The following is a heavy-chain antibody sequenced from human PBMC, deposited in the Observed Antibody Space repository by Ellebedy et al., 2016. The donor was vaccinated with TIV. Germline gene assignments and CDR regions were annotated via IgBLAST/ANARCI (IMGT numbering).Heavy chain of an antibody. CDR3: ARVVWQQPVSYAFDI. J-gene: IGHJ3*02. CDR2: ISYSGST. CDR1: GGSISPYY. Sequence: MPGGSLRLSCTVSGGSISPYYWSWIRQPPGKGLEWIGYISYSGSTNYNPSLKSRVTISVDTSKNQFSLRLSSVTAADTAVYYYARVVWQQPVSYAFDIWGQGTMVTVSS. V-gene: IGHV4-59*01. D-gene: IGHD6-13*01.